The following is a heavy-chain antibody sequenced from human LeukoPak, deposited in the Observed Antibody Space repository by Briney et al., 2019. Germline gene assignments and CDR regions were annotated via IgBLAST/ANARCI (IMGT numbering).Heavy chain of an antibody. CDR2: IYTSGST. D-gene: IGHD3-3*01. CDR3: ARGLRFALDV. Sequence: PSETLSLTCTVSGGSISSGSYYGSWIRQPAGKGLEGIGRIYTSGSTNYNPSLKSRVTISVDTSKNPSSLKLSYVTAADTAVYYCARGLRFALDVWGKGTTVTVSS. J-gene: IGHJ6*04. V-gene: IGHV4-61*02. CDR1: GGSISSGSYY.